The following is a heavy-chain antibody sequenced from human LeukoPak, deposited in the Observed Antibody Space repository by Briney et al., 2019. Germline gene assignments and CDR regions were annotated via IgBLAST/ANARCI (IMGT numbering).Heavy chain of an antibody. CDR1: GGTFSRSG. CDR2: ITPMFGTA. CDR3: ARDAAIFDSSGYYFLW. V-gene: IGHV1-69*13. Sequence: ASVKVSCKASGGTFSRSGISWVRQAPGQGLGWMGGITPMFGTANYAQKFQGRVTITADESTSTAYLELTSLRSEDTAIYYCARDAAIFDSSGYYFLWWGQGALVTVSS. D-gene: IGHD3-22*01. J-gene: IGHJ4*02.